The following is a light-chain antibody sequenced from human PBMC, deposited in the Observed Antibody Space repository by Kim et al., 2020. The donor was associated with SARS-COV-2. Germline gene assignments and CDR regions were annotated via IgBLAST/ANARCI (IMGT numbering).Light chain of an antibody. Sequence: PGGRATLPCRASQKIASRYLAWYQQRPGQAPRLLMSGASSRATGVPDRFSGSGSGTDFTLTITRLEPEDFAVYYCQQYGDSLSLTFGGGTKVDIK. J-gene: IGKJ4*01. V-gene: IGKV3-20*01. CDR1: QKIASRY. CDR3: QQYGDSLSLT. CDR2: GAS.